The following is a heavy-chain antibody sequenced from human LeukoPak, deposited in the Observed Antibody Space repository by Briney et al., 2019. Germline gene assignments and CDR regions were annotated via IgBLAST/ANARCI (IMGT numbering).Heavy chain of an antibody. CDR2: ISYDGSNK. D-gene: IGHD1-14*01. Sequence: GGSLRLFCAASGFTFSSYAMHWVRQAPGKGLEWVAVISYDGSNKYYADSVKGRFTISRDNSKNTLYLQMNSLRAEDTAVYYCANSRSPHHRQAFDIWGQGTMVTVSS. CDR1: GFTFSSYA. J-gene: IGHJ3*02. CDR3: ANSRSPHHRQAFDI. V-gene: IGHV3-30*04.